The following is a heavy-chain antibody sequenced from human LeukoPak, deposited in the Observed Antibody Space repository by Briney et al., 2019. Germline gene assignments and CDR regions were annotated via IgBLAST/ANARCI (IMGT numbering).Heavy chain of an antibody. Sequence: ASVKVSCKASGNAFTSYYMHWVRQAPGQGLEWMGIINPSGGSTSYAQKFQGRVTMTRDMSTSTVYMELSSLRSEDTAVYYCARGEYSSSWYRMNWFDPWGQGTLVTVSS. CDR3: ARGEYSSSWYRMNWFDP. D-gene: IGHD6-13*01. J-gene: IGHJ5*02. CDR1: GNAFTSYY. CDR2: INPSGGST. V-gene: IGHV1-46*01.